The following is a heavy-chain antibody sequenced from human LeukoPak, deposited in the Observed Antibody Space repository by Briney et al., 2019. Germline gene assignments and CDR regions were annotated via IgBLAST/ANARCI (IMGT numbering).Heavy chain of an antibody. J-gene: IGHJ4*02. V-gene: IGHV3-7*01. D-gene: IGHD3-22*01. CDR2: IKQDGSEK. CDR1: GSTFSSYW. Sequence: PGGSLRLSCAASGSTFSSYWMSWVRQAPGKGLEWVANIKQDGSEKYYVDSVKGRFTISRDNAKNSLYLQMNSLRAEDTAVYYCARDQYYYDSSGYYYYFDYWGQGTLVTVSS. CDR3: ARDQYYYDSSGYYYYFDY.